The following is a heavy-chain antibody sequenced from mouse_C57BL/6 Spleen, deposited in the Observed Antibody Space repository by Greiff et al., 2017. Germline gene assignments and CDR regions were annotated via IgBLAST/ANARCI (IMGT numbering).Heavy chain of an antibody. CDR2: IDPSDSYT. Sequence: QVQLQQPGAELVMPGASVKLSCKASGYTFTSYWMHWVKQRPGQGLEWIGEIDPSDSYTNYNQKFKGKSTLTVDKSSSTAYMQLSSLTSEDSAVYYCARGGTSYGGGFDYWGQGTTLTVSS. V-gene: IGHV1-69*01. CDR1: GYTFTSYW. J-gene: IGHJ2*01. D-gene: IGHD1-2*01. CDR3: ARGGTSYGGGFDY.